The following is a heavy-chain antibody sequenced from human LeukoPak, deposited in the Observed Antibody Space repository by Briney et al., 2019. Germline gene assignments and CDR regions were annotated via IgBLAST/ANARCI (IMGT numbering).Heavy chain of an antibody. CDR1: GGSISSYY. J-gene: IGHJ6*02. V-gene: IGHV4-59*08. Sequence: KSSETLSLTWTVAGGSISSYYWSWIRQPPGKGLEWNGYIYYSGSTNYNPSLKRRVTISVDTSKNQFSLKLSSVTAADTAVYYCAKTTIKYYYYGMDVWGQGTTVTVSS. CDR2: IYYSGST. D-gene: IGHD1-26*01. CDR3: AKTTIKYYYYGMDV.